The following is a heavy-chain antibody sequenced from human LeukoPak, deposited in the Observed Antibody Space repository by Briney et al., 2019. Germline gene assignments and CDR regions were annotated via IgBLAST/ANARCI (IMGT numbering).Heavy chain of an antibody. Sequence: GGSLRLSCAASGFTVSSNYMSWVRQAPGKGLEWVSVIYSGGSTYYTDSVKGRFTISRDNSKNPLYLQMNSLRAEDTAVYYCARVGRGSDGFDYWGQGTLVTVSS. V-gene: IGHV3-53*01. CDR3: ARVGRGSDGFDY. J-gene: IGHJ4*02. D-gene: IGHD3-16*01. CDR2: IYSGGST. CDR1: GFTVSSNY.